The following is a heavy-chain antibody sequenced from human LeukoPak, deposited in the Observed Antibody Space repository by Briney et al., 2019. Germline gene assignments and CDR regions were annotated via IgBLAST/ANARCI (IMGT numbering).Heavy chain of an antibody. V-gene: IGHV4-34*12. CDR2: IVHSGNT. J-gene: IGHJ3*02. CDR1: GGSFSGYY. CDR3: ARFGSSTWYKGAFDI. Sequence: KASETLSLTCAVYGGSFSGYYWSWIRQPPGRGLDWIGEIVHSGNTKYNPSLKSRVTISVDTSKNQFSLNLTSVTAADTAVYYCARFGSSTWYKGAFDIWGQGTMVTVAS. D-gene: IGHD6-13*01.